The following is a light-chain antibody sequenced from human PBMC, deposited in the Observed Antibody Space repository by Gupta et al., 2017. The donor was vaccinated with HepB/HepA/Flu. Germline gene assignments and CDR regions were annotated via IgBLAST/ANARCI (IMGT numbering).Light chain of an antibody. J-gene: IGKJ3*01. V-gene: IGKV4-1*01. Sequence: DIVMTQSPDSLAVPLGERATINCKSSQSVLYSSNNKNYLDWYQQKPGQPPKLLIYWASTRESGVPDRFSGSGSGTDFTLTISNLQAEDVAVYYCQQCYISPPTFGPGTKVDIK. CDR3: QQCYISPPT. CDR1: QSVLYSSNNKNY. CDR2: WAS.